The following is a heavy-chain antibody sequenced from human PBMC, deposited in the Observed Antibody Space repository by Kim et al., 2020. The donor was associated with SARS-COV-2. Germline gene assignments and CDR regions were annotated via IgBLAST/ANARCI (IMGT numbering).Heavy chain of an antibody. J-gene: IGHJ4*02. CDR3: ARDSRRSAARGLFDY. Sequence: GGSLRLSCAASGFTFSSYGMHWVRQAPGKGLEWVAVIWYDGSNKYNADSVKGRFTISRDNSKNTLYLQMNSLRAEDTAVYYCARDSRRSAARGLFDYWGQGTLVTVSS. CDR1: GFTFSSYG. CDR2: IWYDGSNK. V-gene: IGHV3-33*01. D-gene: IGHD6-6*01.